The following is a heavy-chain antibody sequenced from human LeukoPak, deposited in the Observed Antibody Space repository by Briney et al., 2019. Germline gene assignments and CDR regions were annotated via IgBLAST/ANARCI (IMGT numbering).Heavy chain of an antibody. D-gene: IGHD3-10*01. Sequence: SETLSLTCTVSGGSISSSSYYWGWIRQPPGKGLEWIESIYYSGSTYYNPSLKSRVTISVDTSKNQFSLKLSSVTAADTAVYYCARHITMVRGAAYPPDYWGQGTLVTVSS. CDR2: IYYSGST. J-gene: IGHJ4*02. V-gene: IGHV4-39*01. CDR1: GGSISSSSYY. CDR3: ARHITMVRGAAYPPDY.